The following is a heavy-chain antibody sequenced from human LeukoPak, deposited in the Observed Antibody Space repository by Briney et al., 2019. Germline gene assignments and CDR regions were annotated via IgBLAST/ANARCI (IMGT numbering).Heavy chain of an antibody. CDR1: GFTFSSYW. CDR2: IKQDGSEK. Sequence: PGGSLRLSCAASGFTFSSYWMSWVRQAPGKGLEWVANIKQDGSEKYCVDSVKGRFTISRDNAKNSLYLQMNSLRAEDTAVYYCARDPYSSGWPSYYYYGMDVWGQGTTVTVSS. D-gene: IGHD6-19*01. J-gene: IGHJ6*02. CDR3: ARDPYSSGWPSYYYYGMDV. V-gene: IGHV3-7*01.